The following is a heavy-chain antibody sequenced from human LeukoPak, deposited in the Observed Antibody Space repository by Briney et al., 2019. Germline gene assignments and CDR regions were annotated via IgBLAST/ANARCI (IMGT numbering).Heavy chain of an antibody. D-gene: IGHD6-13*01. CDR2: IYTSGST. J-gene: IGHJ4*02. CDR3: ARGVSSSWYGGLDY. CDR1: GGSISIYY. V-gene: IGHV4-4*07. Sequence: SETLSLTCTVSGGSISIYYWSWIRQPAGKGLEWIGRIYTSGSTNYNPSLKSRVTMSVGTSKNQFSLKLSSVTAADTAVYYCARGVSSSWYGGLDYWGQGTLVTVSS.